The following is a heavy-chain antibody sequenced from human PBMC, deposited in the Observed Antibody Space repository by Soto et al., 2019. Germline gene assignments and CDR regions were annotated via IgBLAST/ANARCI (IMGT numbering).Heavy chain of an antibody. CDR1: GGTFSSYT. CDR3: ARDTGYPAYWYFDL. D-gene: IGHD2-8*02. V-gene: IGHV1-69*08. CDR2: IIPILGIA. J-gene: IGHJ2*01. Sequence: QVQLVQSGAEVKKPGSSVKVSCKASGGTFSSYTISWVRQAPGQGLEWMGRIIPILGIANYAQKFQGRVTITAEKSTSGGYMEMSILRSEDTAVYYDARDTGYPAYWYFDLWGRGTMVTVSS.